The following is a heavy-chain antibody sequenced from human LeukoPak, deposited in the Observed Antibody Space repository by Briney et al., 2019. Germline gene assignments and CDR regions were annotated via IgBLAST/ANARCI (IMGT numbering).Heavy chain of an antibody. CDR2: ISGSGGST. Sequence: PGGSLRLSCAASGFTVSSNYMSWVRQAPGKGLEWVSAISGSGGSTYYADSVKGRFTISRDNSKNTLYLQMNSLRAEDTAVYYCAKAPTYGDYHEDYWGQGTLVTVSS. CDR1: GFTVSSNY. CDR3: AKAPTYGDYHEDY. J-gene: IGHJ4*02. V-gene: IGHV3-23*01. D-gene: IGHD4-17*01.